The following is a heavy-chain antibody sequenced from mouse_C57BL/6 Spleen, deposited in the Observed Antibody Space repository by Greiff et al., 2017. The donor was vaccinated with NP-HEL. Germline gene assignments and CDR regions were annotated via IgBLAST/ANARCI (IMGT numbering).Heavy chain of an antibody. V-gene: IGHV3-6*01. J-gene: IGHJ3*01. CDR2: ISYDGSN. Sequence: EVQLQESGPGLVKPSHSLSLTCSVTGYSITSGYYWNWIRQFPGNKLEWMGYISYDGSNNYNHSLKNRISITRDTSKNQFFLKLNSVTTEDTATYYCARDMGYDYSFAYWGQGTLVTVSA. CDR3: ARDMGYDYSFAY. D-gene: IGHD2-4*01. CDR1: GYSITSGYY.